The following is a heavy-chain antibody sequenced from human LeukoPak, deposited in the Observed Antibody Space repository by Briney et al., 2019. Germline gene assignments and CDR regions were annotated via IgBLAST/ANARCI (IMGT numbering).Heavy chain of an antibody. V-gene: IGHV1-3*01. J-gene: IGHJ5*02. CDR2: INAGNGNT. Sequence: ASVKVSCKASGYIFSNYAMHWVRQAPGQSLEWMGWINAGNGNTKYSQKFQGRVTITRDTSASTAYMELSSLRSEDTAVYFCARNGGYYGSGTGLNWSDPWGQGTLVTVSS. D-gene: IGHD3-10*01. CDR3: ARNGGYYGSGTGLNWSDP. CDR1: GYIFSNYA.